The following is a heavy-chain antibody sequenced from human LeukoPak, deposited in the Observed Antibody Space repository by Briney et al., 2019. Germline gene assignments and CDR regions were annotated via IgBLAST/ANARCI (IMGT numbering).Heavy chain of an antibody. J-gene: IGHJ3*02. CDR2: IYYSGNT. CDR3: ARRRATVTTDAFDI. CDR1: GGSISSYY. V-gene: IGHV4-59*08. Sequence: SETLSLTCTVSGGSISSYYWNWIRQPPGKGLEWIGYIYYSGNTNYHPSLKSRVTISVDTSKNQFSLNLSSVTAADTAVYYCARRRATVTTDAFDIWGQGTMVTVSS. D-gene: IGHD4-17*01.